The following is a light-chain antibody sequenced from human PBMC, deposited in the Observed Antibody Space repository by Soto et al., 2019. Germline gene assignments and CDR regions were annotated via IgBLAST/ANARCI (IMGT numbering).Light chain of an antibody. CDR3: KQYDSYRLFT. Sequence: DIQMTQSPSPLSASVGDRVPITCRASQSVNSWLAWYQQKPGRVPKLLIYQASILESGVPSRFSGSGSGTEFTLTISSLQPDDFATYYCKQYDSYRLFTFGPGTKVEVK. CDR2: QAS. CDR1: QSVNSW. V-gene: IGKV1-5*03. J-gene: IGKJ3*01.